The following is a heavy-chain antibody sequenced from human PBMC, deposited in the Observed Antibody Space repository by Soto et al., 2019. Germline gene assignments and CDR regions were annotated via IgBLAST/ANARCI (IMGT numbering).Heavy chain of an antibody. D-gene: IGHD2-2*01. V-gene: IGHV4-31*03. CDR2: VYYSGSS. CDR1: GDSISGGASF. J-gene: IGHJ5*02. CDR3: AKLSCTSSTCYFPGWFDP. Sequence: SETLSLTCTVSGDSISGGASFWSWIRQPPGKGLEWIANVYYSGSSYYNPSLKSRLTISVDTTKNQFSLQLKSMTAADTAVYYCAKLSCTSSTCYFPGWFDPWGQGTLVTLSS.